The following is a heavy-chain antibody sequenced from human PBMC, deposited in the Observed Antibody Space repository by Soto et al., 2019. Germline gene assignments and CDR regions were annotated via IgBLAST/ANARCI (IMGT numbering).Heavy chain of an antibody. CDR3: GRVFGGFIIARYNMAV. CDR2: ISSNGGST. CDR1: GFTFSSYA. V-gene: IGHV3-64*01. J-gene: IGHJ6*03. D-gene: IGHD3-3*01. Sequence: GGSLRLSCAASGFTFSSYAMHWVRQAPGKGLEYVSAISSNGGSTYYANSVKGRFTISRDNSKNTLYLQMGSLRAEDMAVYYWGRVFGGFIIARYNMAVGGKGTTATVSS.